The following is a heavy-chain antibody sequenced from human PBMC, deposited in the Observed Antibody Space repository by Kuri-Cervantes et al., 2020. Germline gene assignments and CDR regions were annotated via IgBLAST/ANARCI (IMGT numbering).Heavy chain of an antibody. V-gene: IGHV4-39*07. D-gene: IGHD3-3*01. J-gene: IGHJ6*02. CDR3: ARTGARGYYDFWSGHNYYYYGMDV. Sequence: ESLKISCTVSGGSISSSSYYWGWIRQPPGKGLEWIGSIYYSGSTYYNPSLKSRVTISVDTSKNQFSLKLSSVTAADTAVYYCARTGARGYYDFWSGHNYYYYGMDVWGQGTTVTVSS. CDR1: GGSISSSSYY. CDR2: IYYSGST.